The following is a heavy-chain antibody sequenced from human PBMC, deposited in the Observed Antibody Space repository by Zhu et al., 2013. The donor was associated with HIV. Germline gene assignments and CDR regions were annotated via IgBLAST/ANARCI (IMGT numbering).Heavy chain of an antibody. Sequence: QVQLVQSGAEVKKPGASVKVSCKASGYTFTSYGISWVRQAPGQGLEWMGWISAYNGNTNYAQKLQGRVTMTTDTSTSTAYMELRSLRSDDTAVYYCARDRRWGRELLGQYYYYYGMDVWGPRGPRSPSPQ. D-gene: IGHD1-26*01. CDR1: GYTFTSYG. CDR2: ISAYNGNT. V-gene: IGHV1-18*01. J-gene: IGHJ6*01. CDR3: ARDRRWGRELLGQYYYYYGMDV.